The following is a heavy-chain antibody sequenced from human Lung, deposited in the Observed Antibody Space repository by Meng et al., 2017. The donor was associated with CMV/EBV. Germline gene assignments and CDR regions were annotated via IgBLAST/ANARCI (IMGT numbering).Heavy chain of an antibody. Sequence: GSLRLSCTVSGGSISSYYWSWIRQPPGKGLEWVGYIYYSGSTNYNPSPKSRVTISVDTSKNQFSLKLSSVTAADTAVYYCASSGYSYGYGYYRMDDWGQGXTVTVSS. D-gene: IGHD5-18*01. CDR3: ASSGYSYGYGYYRMDD. CDR2: IYYSGST. J-gene: IGHJ6*02. V-gene: IGHV4-59*01. CDR1: GGSISSYY.